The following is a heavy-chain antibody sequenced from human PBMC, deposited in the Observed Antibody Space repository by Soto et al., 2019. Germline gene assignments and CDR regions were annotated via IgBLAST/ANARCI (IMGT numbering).Heavy chain of an antibody. CDR3: AKDSYGVAAAGMGFDY. CDR1: GFTFSSYG. D-gene: IGHD6-13*01. CDR2: ISYDGSNK. Sequence: GESLKISCAASGFTFSSYGMHWVRQAPGKGLEWVAVISYDGSNKYYADSVKGRFTISRDNSKNTLYLQMNSLRAEDTAVYYCAKDSYGVAAAGMGFDYWGQGTLVTVSS. J-gene: IGHJ4*02. V-gene: IGHV3-30*18.